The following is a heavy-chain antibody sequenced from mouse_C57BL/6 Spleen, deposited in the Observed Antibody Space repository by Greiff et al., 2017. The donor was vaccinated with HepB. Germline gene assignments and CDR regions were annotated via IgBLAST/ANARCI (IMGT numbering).Heavy chain of an antibody. Sequence: QIQLQQPGTELVKPGASVKLSCKASGYTFTSYWMHWVKQRPGQGLEWIGNINPSNGGTNYNEKFQSKATLTVDKSSSTAYMQLSSLTSEDSAVYSCAREGLGRRFAYWGQGTLVTVSA. V-gene: IGHV1-53*01. D-gene: IGHD4-1*01. J-gene: IGHJ3*01. CDR3: AREGLGRRFAY. CDR2: INPSNGGT. CDR1: GYTFTSYW.